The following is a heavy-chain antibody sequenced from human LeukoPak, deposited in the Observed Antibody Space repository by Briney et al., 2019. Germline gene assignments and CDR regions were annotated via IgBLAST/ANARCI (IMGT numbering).Heavy chain of an antibody. J-gene: IGHJ4*02. V-gene: IGHV3-7*01. CDR1: GLTFNSYW. CDR2: IKQDGSEE. Sequence: GSLRLSCATFGLTFNSYWMSWVRQAPGKGLEWVANIKQDGSEEYYVDSVKGRFTISRDNAKNSLFLQMNSLRAEDTAVYYCARGRFCSSTSCSHFDIWGQGTLVTVSS. CDR3: ARGRFCSSTSCSHFDI. D-gene: IGHD2-2*01.